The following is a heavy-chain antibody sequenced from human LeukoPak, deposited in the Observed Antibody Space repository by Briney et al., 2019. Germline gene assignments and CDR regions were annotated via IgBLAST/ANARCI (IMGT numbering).Heavy chain of an antibody. V-gene: IGHV4-39*02. Sequence: SETLSLTCTVSGGSISSRSYYWGWRRQPPGKGLEWIGSTYYSGSAYYNPSLTSRATISVDTCKNQFSLKLSSVTAADTAVYYCARERYCSDGSCLQAWFDPWGQGTLVTVSS. D-gene: IGHD2-15*01. CDR3: ARERYCSDGSCLQAWFDP. CDR1: GGSISSRSYY. CDR2: TYYSGSA. J-gene: IGHJ5*02.